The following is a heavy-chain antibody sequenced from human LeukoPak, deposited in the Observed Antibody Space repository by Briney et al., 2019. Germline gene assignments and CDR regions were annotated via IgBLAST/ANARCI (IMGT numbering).Heavy chain of an antibody. V-gene: IGHV1-8*01. CDR1: GYTFTTYG. CDR3: ARGAPDFWSVYYMDV. CDR2: VSPNSGNT. J-gene: IGHJ6*03. Sequence: ASVKVSCTASGYTFTTYGISWVRQAPGQGLEWMGWVSPNSGNTGYAQKFQGRVTITRNTSISTAYMELSSLRSEDTAVYYCARGAPDFWSVYYMDVWGKGTTVTVSS. D-gene: IGHD3-3*01.